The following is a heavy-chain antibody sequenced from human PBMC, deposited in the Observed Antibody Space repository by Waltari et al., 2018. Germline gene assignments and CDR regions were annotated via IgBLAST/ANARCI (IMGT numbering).Heavy chain of an antibody. CDR3: ARDGSGSYYRAFDI. J-gene: IGHJ3*02. D-gene: IGHD3-10*01. Sequence: RQAPGKGLEWVSGISWNSGSIGYADSVKGRFTISRDNAKNSLYLQMNSLRAEDTAVYYCARDGSGSYYRAFDIWGQGTMVTVSS. CDR2: ISWNSGSI. V-gene: IGHV3-9*01.